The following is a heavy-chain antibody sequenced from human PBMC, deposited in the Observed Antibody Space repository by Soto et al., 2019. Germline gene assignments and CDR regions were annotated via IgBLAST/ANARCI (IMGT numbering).Heavy chain of an antibody. CDR1: GFTFSSYA. J-gene: IGHJ4*02. V-gene: IGHV3-30-3*01. D-gene: IGHD3-16*02. Sequence: QVQLVESGGGVVQPGRSLRLSCAASGFTFSSYAMHWVRQAPGKGLEWVAVISYDGSNKYYADSVKGRFTISRDNSKNTLYLQMNSLRAEDTAVYYCAREAYYDYVWGSYRYMALDYWGQGTLVTVSS. CDR3: AREAYYDYVWGSYRYMALDY. CDR2: ISYDGSNK.